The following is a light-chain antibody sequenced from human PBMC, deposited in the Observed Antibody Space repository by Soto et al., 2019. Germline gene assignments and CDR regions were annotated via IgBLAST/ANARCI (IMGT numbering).Light chain of an antibody. CDR1: QSVSTT. Sequence: EIVMTRSPPPLLVSPRQRPSLSYRARQSVSTTLAWYQQKPGPPPRLLXHVASARATDIPARFSGSGSGSEFALTISSLQSEDFAVYYCQQYTNWPPGLTFGGGTKVDIK. CDR3: QQYTNWPPGLT. V-gene: IGKV3-15*01. J-gene: IGKJ4*01. CDR2: VAS.